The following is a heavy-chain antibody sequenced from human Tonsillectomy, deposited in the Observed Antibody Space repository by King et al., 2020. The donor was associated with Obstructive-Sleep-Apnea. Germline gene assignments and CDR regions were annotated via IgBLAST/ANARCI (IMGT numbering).Heavy chain of an antibody. V-gene: IGHV3-30*04. CDR2: ISFDGSNK. J-gene: IGHJ4*02. CDR3: ARSGNYFDSSGYFPYYFDY. Sequence: VQLVESGGGVVQPGNSLRLSCAASGVTFSTYAIHWGRQAPGKGLEWVAVISFDGSNKYYAVSVKGRFTISRDNSKKTLYLQMNSLRAEDTAVYYCARSGNYFDSSGYFPYYFDYWGQGTLVTVSS. CDR1: GVTFSTYA. D-gene: IGHD3-22*01.